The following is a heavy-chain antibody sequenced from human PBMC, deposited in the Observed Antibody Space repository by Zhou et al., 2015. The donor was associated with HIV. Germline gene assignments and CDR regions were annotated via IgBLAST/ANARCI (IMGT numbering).Heavy chain of an antibody. CDR2: IIPIFGTA. J-gene: IGHJ5*02. CDR3: AREGYYYGSGSYYYEANNNWFDP. V-gene: IGHV1-69*06. CDR1: GGTFSTYA. D-gene: IGHD3-10*01. Sequence: QVQLVQSGAEVKKPGSSVKVSCKASGGTFSTYAVSWVRQAPGQGLEWMGGIIPIFGTANYAQKFQGRVTITADKSTSTAYMELSSLRSEDTAVYYCAREGYYYGSGSYYYEANNNWFDPWGQGTLVTVSS.